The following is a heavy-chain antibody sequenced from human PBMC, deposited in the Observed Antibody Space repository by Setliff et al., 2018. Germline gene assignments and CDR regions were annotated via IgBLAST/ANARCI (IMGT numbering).Heavy chain of an antibody. CDR3: VREGVDSRSSTDYRYYMDV. V-gene: IGHV1-69*05. CDR2: TIPIFGTT. J-gene: IGHJ6*03. CDR1: GGTFSSYG. Sequence: SVKVSCKASGGTFSSYGISWVRQAPGQGLEWMAGTIPIFGTTEYAQKFQGRLTIITDESTNTAFMQLRSLRSDDTAVYYCVREGVDSRSSTDYRYYMDVWGKGTTVTVSS. D-gene: IGHD3-22*01.